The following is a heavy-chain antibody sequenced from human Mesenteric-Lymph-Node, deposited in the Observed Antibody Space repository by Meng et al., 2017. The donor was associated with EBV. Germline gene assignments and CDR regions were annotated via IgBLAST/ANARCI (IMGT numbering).Heavy chain of an antibody. J-gene: IGHJ4*02. V-gene: IGHV2-5*02. CDR3: VHITSYSLIPY. CDR1: GFSLTTTGLG. Sequence: QISLKESGPTLVNPTQTLTLTCTFSGFSLTTTGLGVGWIRQPPGKALEWLAVIYWDGDKRYSPSLDSRLTITKDTSRNQVVFGMTNMDPVDTATYYCVHITSYSLIPYWGQGTLVTVSS. D-gene: IGHD2-21*01. CDR2: IYWDGDK.